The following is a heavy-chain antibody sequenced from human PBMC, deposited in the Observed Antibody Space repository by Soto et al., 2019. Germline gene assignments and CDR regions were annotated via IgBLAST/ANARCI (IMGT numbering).Heavy chain of an antibody. Sequence: GASVKVSCKASGYTFTSYGISWVRQAPGQGLEWMGWISAYNGNTNYAQKLQGRVTMTTDTSTSTAYMELRSLRSDDTAVYYCARFRFVEWLLYRHNLFDPCGQGTLVTVSS. D-gene: IGHD3-3*01. J-gene: IGHJ5*02. CDR1: GYTFTSYG. CDR2: ISAYNGNT. CDR3: ARFRFVEWLLYRHNLFDP. V-gene: IGHV1-18*01.